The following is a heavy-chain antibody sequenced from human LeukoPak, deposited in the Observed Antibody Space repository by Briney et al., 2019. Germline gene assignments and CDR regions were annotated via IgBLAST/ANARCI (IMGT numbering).Heavy chain of an antibody. CDR3: ARGRGSGSYYNRPFDY. CDR2: IYYSGST. V-gene: IGHV4-31*03. CDR1: GGSISSGGYY. J-gene: IGHJ4*02. D-gene: IGHD3-10*01. Sequence: PSQTLSLTCTVSGGSISSGGYYWSWIRQHPGKGLEWIGYIYYSGSTYYNPSLKSRVTISVDTSKNQFSLKLSSVTAADTAVYYCARGRGSGSYYNRPFDYWGQGTLVTVSS.